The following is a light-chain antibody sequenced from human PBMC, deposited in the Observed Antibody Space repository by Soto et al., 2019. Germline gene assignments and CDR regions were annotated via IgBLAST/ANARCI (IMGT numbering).Light chain of an antibody. CDR3: QQRNNWPLT. V-gene: IGKV3-11*01. Sequence: ETVLTQSPATLSLSPGERATLSCRASRSISTYLAWYQQKTGQAPRLLIYEALNRDTGIPARFSGSGSGTDFTLTISRLEPEDFAVYYCQQRNNWPLTFGGGTKVDIK. J-gene: IGKJ4*02. CDR2: EAL. CDR1: RSISTY.